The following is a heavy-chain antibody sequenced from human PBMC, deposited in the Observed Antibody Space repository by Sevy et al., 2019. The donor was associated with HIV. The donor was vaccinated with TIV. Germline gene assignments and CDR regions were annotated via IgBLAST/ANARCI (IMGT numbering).Heavy chain of an antibody. D-gene: IGHD7-27*01. J-gene: IGHJ4*02. CDR2: ISGSGGST. CDR1: GFTFSSYA. CDR3: AKDAWANRATLFDY. Sequence: GESLKISCAASGFTFSSYAMSWVRQAPGKGLEWVSAISGSGGSTYYADSVKGRFTISRDNSKNTLYLQMNSLRAEDTAVYYCAKDAWANRATLFDYWGQGTLVTVSS. V-gene: IGHV3-23*01.